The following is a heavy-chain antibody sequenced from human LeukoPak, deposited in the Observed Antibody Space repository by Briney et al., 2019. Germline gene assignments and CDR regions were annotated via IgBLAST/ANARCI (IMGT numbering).Heavy chain of an antibody. J-gene: IGHJ4*02. CDR3: AREVLGKGSFDY. Sequence: ASVKVSCMASGYTFTSYYMHWVRQAPGQGLEWMGIINPSGGSTSYAQKFQGRVTMTRDASTSTVYMELSSLRFEDTAVYYCAREVLGKGSFDYWGQGTLVTVSS. D-gene: IGHD4-23*01. CDR2: INPSGGST. V-gene: IGHV1-46*01. CDR1: GYTFTSYY.